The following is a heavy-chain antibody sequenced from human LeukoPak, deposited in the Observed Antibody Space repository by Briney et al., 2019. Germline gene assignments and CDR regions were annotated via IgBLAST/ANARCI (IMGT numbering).Heavy chain of an antibody. J-gene: IGHJ4*02. V-gene: IGHV3-43*02. CDR2: ISGDGGST. CDR3: AKLKAPGIAVAGTFDD. Sequence: PGGALRLSCADSGCTFDDYAMHWLRQAPGTGLEWVSLISGDGGSTYYEHSVKGRFTISRDNSKNSLYLQINSLRTEDSALYYCAKLKAPGIAVAGTFDDWGQGCLVTVSS. D-gene: IGHD6-19*01. CDR1: GCTFDDYA.